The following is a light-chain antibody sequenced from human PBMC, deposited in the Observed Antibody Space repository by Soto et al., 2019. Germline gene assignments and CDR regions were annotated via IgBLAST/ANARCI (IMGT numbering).Light chain of an antibody. CDR1: QSVSTW. J-gene: IGKJ2*01. V-gene: IGKV1-5*03. CDR2: KAS. CDR3: QQYEDYSPYT. Sequence: DIQMTQSPSILSASVGERVTITCRASQSVSTWLAWYQQKPGKAPSLLIYKASTLGSGVPSRFSGSGSGREFTLTISSLQPDDFATYFCQQYEDYSPYTFGQGTRLDI.